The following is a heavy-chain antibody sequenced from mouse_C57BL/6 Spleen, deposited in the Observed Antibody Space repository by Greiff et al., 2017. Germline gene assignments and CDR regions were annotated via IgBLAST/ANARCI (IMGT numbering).Heavy chain of an antibody. Sequence: VQLKQSGPELVKPGASVKISCKASGYTFTDYYMNWVQQSHGKSLEWIGDINPNNGGTSYNQKFKGKATLTVDKSSSTAYMELRSLTSEDSAVYYCARLGTVVATRAMDYWGQGTSVTVSS. CDR1: GYTFTDYY. V-gene: IGHV1-26*01. J-gene: IGHJ4*01. CDR2: INPNNGGT. D-gene: IGHD1-1*01. CDR3: ARLGTVVATRAMDY.